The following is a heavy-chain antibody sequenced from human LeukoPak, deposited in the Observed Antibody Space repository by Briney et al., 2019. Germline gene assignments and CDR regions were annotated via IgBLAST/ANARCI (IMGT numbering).Heavy chain of an antibody. CDR1: GFTFSGST. Sequence: GGSLRLSCAASGFTFSGSTMHWVRQASGKGLEWVGRIRSKANNYATAYATSVKGRFTLSRDDSKNTAYLQMNSLKTEDTAVYYCIRGAASGSYYDFDVWGQGATVTVSS. D-gene: IGHD1-26*01. CDR2: IRSKANNYAT. CDR3: IRGAASGSYYDFDV. V-gene: IGHV3-73*01. J-gene: IGHJ6*02.